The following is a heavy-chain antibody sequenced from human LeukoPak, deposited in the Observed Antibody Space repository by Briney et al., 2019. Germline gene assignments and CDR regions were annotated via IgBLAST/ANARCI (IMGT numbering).Heavy chain of an antibody. J-gene: IGHJ3*02. CDR2: IFYNGGP. CDR1: GDSITNSNYY. V-gene: IGHV4-39*07. D-gene: IGHD1-26*01. CDR3: ASYSGIYSAFDI. Sequence: SETLSLTCTASGDSITNSNYYWGWVRQSPGRGLEWLGNIFYNGGPYYNPSFKSRVVISVDTSKNHFSLTLNAVTAADTAVYHCASYSGIYSAFDIWGQGTMVTVSS.